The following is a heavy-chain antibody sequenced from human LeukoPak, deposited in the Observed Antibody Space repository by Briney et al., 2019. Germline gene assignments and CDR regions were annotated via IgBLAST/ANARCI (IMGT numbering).Heavy chain of an antibody. CDR3: AREEWLQHAFDI. Sequence: PSETLSLTCTDPGGSISSYYWSWIRQPPGKGLEWIGYIYYSGSTTYNPSLTSRVTISVDTSKNQFSLKLSSVTAADTAVYYCAREEWLQHAFDIWGQGTMVTASS. J-gene: IGHJ3*02. CDR1: GGSISSYY. D-gene: IGHD5-24*01. V-gene: IGHV4-59*12. CDR2: IYYSGST.